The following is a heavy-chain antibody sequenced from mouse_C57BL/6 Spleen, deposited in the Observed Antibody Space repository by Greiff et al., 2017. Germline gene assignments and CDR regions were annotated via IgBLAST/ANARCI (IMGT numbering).Heavy chain of an antibody. D-gene: IGHD2-4*01. Sequence: VQLQQSGPELVKPGASVKISCKASGYTFTDYYMNWVKQSHGKSLEWIGDINPNNGGTSYNQKFKGKATLTVDKSSSTAYMELRSLTSEDSAVYYCARSGIYDYDGAWFAYWGQGTLVTVSA. CDR3: ARSGIYDYDGAWFAY. V-gene: IGHV1-26*01. CDR2: INPNNGGT. J-gene: IGHJ3*01. CDR1: GYTFTDYY.